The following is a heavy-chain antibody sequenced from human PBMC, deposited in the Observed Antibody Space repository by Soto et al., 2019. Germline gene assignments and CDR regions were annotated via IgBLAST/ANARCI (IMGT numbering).Heavy chain of an antibody. CDR3: ARPETSKWL. Sequence: PSETLPLTCTVSGGSISSSSYCWGWIRQPPGKGLEWIGSIYYSGSTYYNPSLKSRVTIPVDTSKNQFSLKLSSVTAADTAVYYCARPETSKWLWSQGTLVTVSS. V-gene: IGHV4-39*01. J-gene: IGHJ4*02. CDR1: GGSISSSSYC. CDR2: IYYSGST. D-gene: IGHD3-22*01.